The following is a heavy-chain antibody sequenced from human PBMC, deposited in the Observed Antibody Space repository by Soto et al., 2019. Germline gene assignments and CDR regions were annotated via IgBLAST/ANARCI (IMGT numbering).Heavy chain of an antibody. Sequence: GGSLRLSCAASGFTFSSYAMHWVRQAPGKGLEWVAVISYDGSNKYYADSVKGRFTISRDNSKNTLYLQMNSLRAEDTAVYYCARLTVTFATPPLYYYGMDVWGQGTTVTVSS. V-gene: IGHV3-30-3*01. J-gene: IGHJ6*02. CDR3: ARLTVTFATPPLYYYGMDV. D-gene: IGHD4-4*01. CDR1: GFTFSSYA. CDR2: ISYDGSNK.